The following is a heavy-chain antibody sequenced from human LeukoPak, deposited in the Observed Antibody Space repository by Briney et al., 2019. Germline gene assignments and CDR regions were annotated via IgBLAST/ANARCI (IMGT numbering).Heavy chain of an antibody. J-gene: IGHJ4*02. CDR1: GGSISRYY. CDR3: ARGARDSSGYYVDY. CDR2: IYSSGTT. V-gene: IGHV4-4*09. Sequence: SETLSLTCTVSGGSISRYYWSWIRQPPGKGLEWAGYIYSSGTTKYNPSLKSRATISIDTSKNQFSLKLSSVTAADTAVYYCARGARDSSGYYVDYWGQGTLVTVSS. D-gene: IGHD3-22*01.